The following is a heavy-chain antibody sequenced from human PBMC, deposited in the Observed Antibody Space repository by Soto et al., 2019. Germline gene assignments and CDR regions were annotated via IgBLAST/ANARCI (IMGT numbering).Heavy chain of an antibody. D-gene: IGHD3-3*01. CDR2: IYYSGST. CDR1: GGSISSSSYY. Sequence: SETLSLTCTVSGGSISSSSYYWGWIRQPPGKGLEWIGSIYYSGSTYYNPSLKSRVTISVDTSKNQFSLKLSSVTAADTAVYYWARQGGGGERITIFPAYYYGMDVWGQGTTVTVSS. J-gene: IGHJ6*02. CDR3: ARQGGGGERITIFPAYYYGMDV. V-gene: IGHV4-39*01.